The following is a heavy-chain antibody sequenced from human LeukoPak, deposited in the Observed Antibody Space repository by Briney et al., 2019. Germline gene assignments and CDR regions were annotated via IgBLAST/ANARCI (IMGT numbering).Heavy chain of an antibody. V-gene: IGHV3-30*02. D-gene: IGHD4-17*01. Sequence: GGSLRLSCAASGFTFSSYGMHWVRQAPGKGLEWVAFIRYDGSNKYYADSVKGRFTISRDNSKNTLYLQMNSLRAEDTAVYYCARLILPTVTTWDNLDYWGQGTLVTVSS. CDR3: ARLILPTVTTWDNLDY. CDR2: IRYDGSNK. CDR1: GFTFSSYG. J-gene: IGHJ4*02.